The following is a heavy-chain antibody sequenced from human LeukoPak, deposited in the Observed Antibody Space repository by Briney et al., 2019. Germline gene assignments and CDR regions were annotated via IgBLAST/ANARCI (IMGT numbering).Heavy chain of an antibody. CDR2: ISYDGSNK. D-gene: IGHD5-18*01. CDR1: GFTLSSCA. V-gene: IGHV3-30-3*01. Sequence: QPGRSLRLSCAASGFTLSSCAMHWVRQAPDKGLEWVAVISYDGSNKYYADSVRGRFTISRDNSKNSLYLQMNSLRAEDTAVYYCARDLGRGYSYGFDYWGQGTLVTVSS. CDR3: ARDLGRGYSYGFDY. J-gene: IGHJ4*02.